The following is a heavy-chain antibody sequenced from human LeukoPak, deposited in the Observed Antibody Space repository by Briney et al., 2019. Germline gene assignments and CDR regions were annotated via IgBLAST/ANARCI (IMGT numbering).Heavy chain of an antibody. CDR2: INHSGST. D-gene: IGHD2-15*01. J-gene: IGHJ5*01. V-gene: IGHV4-34*01. CDR3: ARVGRDGYNWFDY. CDR1: GGSFSGYY. Sequence: SETLSLTCAVYGGSFSGYYWSWIRQPPGKGLEWIGEINHSGSTNYNPSLKSRVTISIDTSKNQFSLKLSSVTAADTAVYYCARVGRDGYNWFDYWGQGTLVTVSS.